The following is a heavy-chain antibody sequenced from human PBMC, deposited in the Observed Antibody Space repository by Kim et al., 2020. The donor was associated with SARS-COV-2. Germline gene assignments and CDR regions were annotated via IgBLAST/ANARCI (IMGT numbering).Heavy chain of an antibody. CDR1: GYTFTSYG. V-gene: IGHV1-18*04. J-gene: IGHJ3*02. CDR3: AREWGGDSDYYGSGSYSPNDAFDI. CDR2: ISAYNGNT. D-gene: IGHD3-10*01. Sequence: ASVKVSCKASGYTFTSYGISWVRQAPGQGLEWMGWISAYNGNTNYAQKLQGRVTMTTDTSTSTAYMELRSLRSDDTAVYYCAREWGGDSDYYGSGSYSPNDAFDIWDQGTMVTVSS.